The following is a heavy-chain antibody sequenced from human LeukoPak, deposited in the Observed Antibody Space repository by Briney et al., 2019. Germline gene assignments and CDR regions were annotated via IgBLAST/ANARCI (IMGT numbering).Heavy chain of an antibody. Sequence: SETLSLTCTVSGGSISSYYWSWIRQPAGKGLEWIGRIYTSGSTNYNPSLKSRVTMSVDTSKNQFSLKLSSVTAADTAVCYCARDSRGTYYDSSGYYHYFDYWGQGTLVTVSS. D-gene: IGHD3-22*01. CDR3: ARDSRGTYYDSSGYYHYFDY. CDR1: GGSISSYY. CDR2: IYTSGST. J-gene: IGHJ4*02. V-gene: IGHV4-4*07.